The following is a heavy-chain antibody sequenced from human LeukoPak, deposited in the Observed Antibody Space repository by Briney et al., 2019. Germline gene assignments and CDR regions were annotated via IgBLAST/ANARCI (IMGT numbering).Heavy chain of an antibody. CDR3: ARYIRSPLYYFDY. Sequence: GGSLRLSCAASGFTFSSYAMSWARQAPGKGLGWVSTISASGDSTYYADSVKGRFTISRDISKNTLYVQMNSLRAEDTALYYCARYIRSPLYYFDYWGRGTLVTVSS. V-gene: IGHV3-23*01. CDR2: ISASGDST. D-gene: IGHD1-1*01. J-gene: IGHJ4*02. CDR1: GFTFSSYA.